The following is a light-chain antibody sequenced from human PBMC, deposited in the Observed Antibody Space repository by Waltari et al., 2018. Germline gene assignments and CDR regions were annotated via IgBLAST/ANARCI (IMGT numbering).Light chain of an antibody. CDR1: QPVGRSY. CDR2: DAS. Sequence: ENVLTQSPGALSLSPGDRATLSCRASQPVGRSYLAWFQQKPGQAPRLLIDDASNRATGIPDRFSGSGSGTDFTLTINRLEPEDFAVYYCHQSASSPLTFGGGTKVEIK. CDR3: HQSASSPLT. V-gene: IGKV3-20*01. J-gene: IGKJ4*01.